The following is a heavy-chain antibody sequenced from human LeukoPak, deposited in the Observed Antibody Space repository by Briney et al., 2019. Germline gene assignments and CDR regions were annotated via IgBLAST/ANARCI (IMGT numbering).Heavy chain of an antibody. CDR3: ARDKDFTIDY. Sequence: HSEGSLRLSCEVSGFTFSYCMMTWVRQAPGEGLEWVANMRTDGSVPSYVDSVKGRFTISRDNAKSSLYLQMNNLRVEDTAVYYCARDKDFTIDYWGQGTLVTVSS. V-gene: IGHV3-7*01. CDR1: GFTFSYCM. J-gene: IGHJ4*02. D-gene: IGHD3-10*01. CDR2: MRTDGSVP.